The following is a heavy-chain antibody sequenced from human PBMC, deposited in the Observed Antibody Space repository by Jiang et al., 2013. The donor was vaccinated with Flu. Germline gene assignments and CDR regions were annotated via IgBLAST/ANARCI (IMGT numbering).Heavy chain of an antibody. V-gene: IGHV1-69*01. D-gene: IGHD4-17*01. CDR2: IIPIFGTA. Sequence: GAEVKKPGSSVKVSCKASGGTFSSYAISWVRQAPGQGLEWMGGIIPIFGTANYAQKFQGRVTITADESTSTAYMELSSLRSEDTAVYYCAREGPYGDYVYWYFDLWGRGTLVTVSS. CDR1: GGTFSSYA. CDR3: AREGPYGDYVYWYFDL. J-gene: IGHJ2*01.